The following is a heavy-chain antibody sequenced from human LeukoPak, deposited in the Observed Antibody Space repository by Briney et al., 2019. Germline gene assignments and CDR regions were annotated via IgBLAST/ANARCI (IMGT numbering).Heavy chain of an antibody. J-gene: IGHJ4*02. CDR1: GFTFTTYW. CDR3: ARDRRFCSSFDCPWEPFDY. V-gene: IGHV3-7*03. CDR2: IKQDGSEK. D-gene: IGHD2-2*01. Sequence: GGSLRLSCAASGFTFTTYWMSWVRQAPGKGLEWVANIKQDGSEKHYVDSVKGRFTISRDNAKNSLYLQMNSLRAEDTAVYYCARDRRFCSSFDCPWEPFDYWGQGTLVTVLS.